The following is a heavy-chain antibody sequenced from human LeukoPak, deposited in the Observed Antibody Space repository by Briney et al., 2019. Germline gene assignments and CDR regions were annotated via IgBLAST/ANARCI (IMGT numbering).Heavy chain of an antibody. CDR2: INGDGSST. V-gene: IGHV3-74*03. CDR1: GFSFGTYW. J-gene: IGHJ4*02. CDR3: ATLVGAATPVDY. Sequence: PGGSLRLSCAASGFSFGTYWIHWVRQAPGKGLVWGSGINGDGSSTMYADSVRGRFTISRDNAKNTLYVQMNGLSGEDTGVYYCATLVGAATPVDYWGRGTLVTVSS. D-gene: IGHD1-26*01.